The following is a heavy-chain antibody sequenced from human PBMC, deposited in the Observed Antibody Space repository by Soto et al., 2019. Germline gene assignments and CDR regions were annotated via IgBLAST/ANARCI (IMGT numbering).Heavy chain of an antibody. CDR1: GYTFTSYG. CDR2: ISAYNGNT. Sequence: ASVKVSCKASGYTFTSYGISWVRQAPGQGLEWMGWISAYNGNTNYAQKLQGRVTMTTDTSTSTAYMELRSLRSDDTAVYYCARDLSSASSPYYFDYWGQGTLVTVSS. V-gene: IGHV1-18*01. J-gene: IGHJ4*02. D-gene: IGHD3-22*01. CDR3: ARDLSSASSPYYFDY.